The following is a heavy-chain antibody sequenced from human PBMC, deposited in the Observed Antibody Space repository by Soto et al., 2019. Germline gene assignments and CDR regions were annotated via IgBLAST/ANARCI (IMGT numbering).Heavy chain of an antibody. J-gene: IGHJ6*02. D-gene: IGHD6-13*01. CDR3: ARAFADSSSWSGMDV. CDR1: GFTFSSYA. V-gene: IGHV3-30-3*01. CDR2: ISYDGSNK. Sequence: QVQLVESGGGVVQPGRSLRLSCAASGFTFSSYAMHWVRQAPGKGLEWVAVISYDGSNKYYADSVKGRFTNSRDNSKNTLYLQMNSLRAEDTAVYYCARAFADSSSWSGMDVWGQGTTVTVSS.